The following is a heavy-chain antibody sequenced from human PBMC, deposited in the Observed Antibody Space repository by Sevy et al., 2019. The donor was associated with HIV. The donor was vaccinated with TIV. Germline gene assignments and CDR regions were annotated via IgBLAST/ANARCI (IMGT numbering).Heavy chain of an antibody. CDR1: GYTFTSYG. CDR2: ISAYNGNT. Sequence: ATVKVSCKTSGYTFTSYGISWVRQAPRQGLERMGWISAYNGNTNYAQKLQGRVTMSTDTSTSTAYMELRSLRSDDTAVYYCARVPRGQLDYWGQGTLVTVSS. J-gene: IGHJ4*02. CDR3: ARVPRGQLDY. D-gene: IGHD6-13*01. V-gene: IGHV1-18*01.